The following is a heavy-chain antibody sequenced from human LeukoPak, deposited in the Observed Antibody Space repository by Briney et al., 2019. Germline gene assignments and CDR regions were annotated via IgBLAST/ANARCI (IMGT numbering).Heavy chain of an antibody. CDR1: GFTFSSYW. Sequence: GGSLRLSCATSGFTFSSYWMSWVRRAPGKGLGWVANIKQDGSQIFYVDSVKGRFTISRDTAKNSLSLQMNSLRAEDTAVYYCAREYCSGTSCYGYFDYWGQGTLVTVSS. CDR2: IKQDGSQI. J-gene: IGHJ4*02. D-gene: IGHD2-2*01. V-gene: IGHV3-7*01. CDR3: AREYCSGTSCYGYFDY.